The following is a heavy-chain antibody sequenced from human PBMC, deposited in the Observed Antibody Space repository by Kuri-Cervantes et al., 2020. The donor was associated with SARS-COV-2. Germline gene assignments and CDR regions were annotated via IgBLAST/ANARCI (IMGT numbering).Heavy chain of an antibody. CDR2: IRAYNGNT. J-gene: IGHJ4*02. V-gene: IGHV1-18*01. CDR1: GYTFTSYG. CDR3: ANPGGYYDSSGF. Sequence: ASVKVSCKASGYTFTSYGISWVRQAPGQGLEWMGWIRAYNGNTNYAQKLQGRVTMTTDTSTNTAYMELRSLRSDDTAVYYCANPGGYYDSSGFWGQGTLVTVSS. D-gene: IGHD3-22*01.